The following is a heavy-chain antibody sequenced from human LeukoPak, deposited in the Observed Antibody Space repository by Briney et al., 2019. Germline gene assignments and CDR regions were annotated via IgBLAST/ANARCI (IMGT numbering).Heavy chain of an antibody. CDR1: GFTFSRHW. V-gene: IGHV3-74*01. Sequence: GGSLRLSCAASGFTFSRHWMHWVRQTPGRGLVWVSRIDNDGRSSTYADSVKGRFTISRDSAKNTVYLQMNSLRAEDTAMYYCARDGDGNFDYWGQGTLVTVSS. J-gene: IGHJ4*02. CDR3: ARDGDGNFDY. D-gene: IGHD4-17*01. CDR2: IDNDGRSS.